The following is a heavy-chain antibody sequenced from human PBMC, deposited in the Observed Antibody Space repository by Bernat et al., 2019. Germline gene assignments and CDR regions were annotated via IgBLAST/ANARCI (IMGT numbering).Heavy chain of an antibody. Sequence: QVQLVESGGGVVQPGRSLRLSCAASGFTFSSYGMHWVRQAPGKGLEWVAVIWYDGSNKYYADSVKGRFTISRDNSKNTLYLQMNSLRAEDTAVYYCVRDDWGEDYPGVDYWGQGTLVTVSS. J-gene: IGHJ4*02. CDR1: GFTFSSYG. D-gene: IGHD3-9*01. CDR2: IWYDGSNK. V-gene: IGHV3-33*01. CDR3: VRDDWGEDYPGVDY.